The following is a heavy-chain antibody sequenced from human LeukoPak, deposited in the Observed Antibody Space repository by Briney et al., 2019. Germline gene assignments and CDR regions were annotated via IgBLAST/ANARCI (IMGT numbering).Heavy chain of an antibody. CDR1: GGTFSSYA. D-gene: IGHD3-22*01. CDR2: IIPIFGTA. V-gene: IGHV1-69*13. CDR3: ATEGWDSRGYWSDSFDY. J-gene: IGHJ4*02. Sequence: SVKVSCKASGGTFSSYAISWVRQAPGQGLEWMGGIIPIFGTANYAQKFQGRVTITADESTSTAYMELSSLRSEDTAVYYCATEGWDSRGYWSDSFDYWGQGTLVTVSS.